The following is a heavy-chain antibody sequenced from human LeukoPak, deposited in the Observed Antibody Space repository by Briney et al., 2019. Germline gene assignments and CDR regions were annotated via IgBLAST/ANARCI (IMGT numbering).Heavy chain of an antibody. CDR2: IHDSGST. CDR3: ARDGYSSGWYDY. J-gene: IGHJ4*02. CDR1: GGSISSYY. Sequence: SETLSLTCTVSGGSISSYYWIWIRQPPGKGLEWIGHIHDSGSTTYNPSLKSRVTISVDTSKNQFSLKVSSVTAADTAVYYCARDGYSSGWYDYWGQGTLVTVSS. V-gene: IGHV4-59*01. D-gene: IGHD6-19*01.